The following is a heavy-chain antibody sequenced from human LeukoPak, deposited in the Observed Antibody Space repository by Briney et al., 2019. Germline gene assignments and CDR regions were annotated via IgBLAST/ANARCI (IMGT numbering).Heavy chain of an antibody. CDR1: GGTFSSYA. Sequence: SVKVSCKASGGTFSSYAISWVRQAPGQGLEWMGGIIPIFGTANYAQKFQSRVTITTDESTSTAYMELSSLRSEDTAVYYCARDDVDTAMVAVRGVYWGQGTLVTVSS. CDR2: IIPIFGTA. V-gene: IGHV1-69*05. D-gene: IGHD5-18*01. CDR3: ARDDVDTAMVAVRGVY. J-gene: IGHJ4*02.